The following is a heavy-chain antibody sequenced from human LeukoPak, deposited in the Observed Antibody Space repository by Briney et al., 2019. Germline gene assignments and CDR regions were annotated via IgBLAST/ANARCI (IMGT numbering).Heavy chain of an antibody. Sequence: GGSLRLSCAASGFTVSSNYMSWVRQAPGKGLEWVSVIYSGGSTYYADSVKGRFTISRDNSKNTLYLQMNSLRAEDTAVYYCARSIAAAGTTNWGQGTLVTVSS. J-gene: IGHJ4*02. CDR3: ARSIAAAGTTN. V-gene: IGHV3-53*01. CDR1: GFTVSSNY. D-gene: IGHD6-13*01. CDR2: IYSGGST.